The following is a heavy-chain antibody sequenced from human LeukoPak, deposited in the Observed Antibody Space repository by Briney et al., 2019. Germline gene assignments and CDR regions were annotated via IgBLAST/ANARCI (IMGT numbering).Heavy chain of an antibody. Sequence: PSETLSLTCTVSGGSISSYYWSWIRQPPGKGLEWIGYIYYSGSTNYNPSLKSRVTISVDTSKNQFSLKLSSVTAADTAVYYCARARTMTTVTTGRWGFDPWGQGTLVTVSS. D-gene: IGHD4-11*01. V-gene: IGHV4-59*01. J-gene: IGHJ5*02. CDR2: IYYSGST. CDR1: GGSISSYY. CDR3: ARARTMTTVTTGRWGFDP.